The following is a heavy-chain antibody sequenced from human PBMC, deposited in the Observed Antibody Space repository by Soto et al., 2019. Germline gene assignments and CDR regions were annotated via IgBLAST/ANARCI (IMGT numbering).Heavy chain of an antibody. J-gene: IGHJ3*02. D-gene: IGHD5-12*01. CDR3: ARGSSGYGYDAFDI. CDR2: IYGDGST. V-gene: IGHV3-53*04. CDR1: GFTVSSNY. Sequence: EVQLVESGGGLVQPGGSLRLSCAASGFTVSSNYMSWVRQAPGKGLEWVSLIYGDGSTYYADSVKGRFIISRHNSKNTLHLQMNSLTTEDTAVFYCARGSSGYGYDAFDIWGQGTMVTVSS.